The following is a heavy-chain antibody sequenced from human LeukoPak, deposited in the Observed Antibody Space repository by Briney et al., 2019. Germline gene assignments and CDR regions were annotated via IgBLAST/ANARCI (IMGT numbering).Heavy chain of an antibody. Sequence: GGSLRLSCAASGFTFSSYSMNWVRQAPGKGLEWVSYISSSSSTIYYADSVKGRFTVSRDNSKNTLYLQMNSLRAEDTAVYYCAKDYDFWSGPPGHDAFDIWGQGTMVTVSS. CDR1: GFTFSSYS. CDR3: AKDYDFWSGPPGHDAFDI. V-gene: IGHV3-48*01. CDR2: ISSSSSTI. D-gene: IGHD3-3*01. J-gene: IGHJ3*02.